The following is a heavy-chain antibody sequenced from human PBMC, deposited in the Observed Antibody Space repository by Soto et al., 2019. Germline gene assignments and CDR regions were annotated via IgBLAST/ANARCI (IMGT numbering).Heavy chain of an antibody. J-gene: IGHJ4*02. CDR2: IYSSGTT. CDR3: VREGGLY. CDR1: GGSISSGGYY. Sequence: QVQLQESGPRLVKASQTLSLTCTVSGGSISSGGYYWSWIRQHPGKGLEYIGYIYSSGTTYYNPSLKNRLTISVDTSKNPFSLKLSSVTAADTAVYYCVREGGLYWGQGTLVTVSS. V-gene: IGHV4-31*03. D-gene: IGHD3-16*01.